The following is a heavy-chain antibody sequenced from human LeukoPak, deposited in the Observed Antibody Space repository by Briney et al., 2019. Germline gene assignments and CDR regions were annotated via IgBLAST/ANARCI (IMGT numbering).Heavy chain of an antibody. D-gene: IGHD3-22*01. Sequence: SETLSLTCTVSGGSVSSGSYYWSWIRQPPGKGLEWIGYIYYSGSTNYNPSLKSRVTISVDTSKNQFSLKLSSVTAADTAVYYCASTLRSGTEEYYYDSSGYLYAFDIWGQGTMATVSS. CDR1: GGSVSSGSYY. CDR3: ASTLRSGTEEYYYDSSGYLYAFDI. CDR2: IYYSGST. J-gene: IGHJ3*02. V-gene: IGHV4-61*01.